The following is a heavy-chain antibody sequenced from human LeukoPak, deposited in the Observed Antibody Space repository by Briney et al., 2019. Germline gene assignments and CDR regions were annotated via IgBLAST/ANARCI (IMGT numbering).Heavy chain of an antibody. J-gene: IGHJ4*02. V-gene: IGHV3-33*01. CDR3: ARGVYPPDY. D-gene: IGHD6-13*01. CDR2: IWYDGSNK. CDR1: GFTLSSYG. Sequence: SGGSLRLSCAASGFTLSSYGMQWVRQAPGKGLEWVAVIWYDGSNKYYADSVKGRFTISRDNSKNTLSLQMNSLRAEDTAVYYCARGVYPPDYWGQGTLVTVSS.